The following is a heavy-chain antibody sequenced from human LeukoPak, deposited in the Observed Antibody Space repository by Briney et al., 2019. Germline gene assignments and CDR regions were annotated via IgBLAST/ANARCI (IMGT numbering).Heavy chain of an antibody. D-gene: IGHD2-8*01. V-gene: IGHV5-51*01. CDR2: IYPGDSDT. Sequence: GESLKFSCKGSGYSFTNYWIGWVRQMPEKGLEWMGIIYPGDSDTRYSPSFQGQVTISADKSISTAYLQWSSLKASDTAMYYCARRRMLDGHHFDYWGQGTLVTVSS. CDR3: ARRRMLDGHHFDY. CDR1: GYSFTNYW. J-gene: IGHJ4*02.